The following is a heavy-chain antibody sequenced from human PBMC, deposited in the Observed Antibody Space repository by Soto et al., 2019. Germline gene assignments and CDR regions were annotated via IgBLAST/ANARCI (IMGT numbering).Heavy chain of an antibody. J-gene: IGHJ4*02. CDR2: IYSSGGT. Sequence: QVQLQESGPGLVKPSETLSLTCSVSGGSVTSGSYYWSWIRQPPGKGLEWIGYIYSSGGTSYNPSLKSRVTISVDTSKNQFSLKLTSVTAADTAVYYCARDGDGYNNWGPGTLVTVSS. D-gene: IGHD5-12*01. CDR3: ARDGDGYNN. V-gene: IGHV4-61*01. CDR1: GGSVTSGSYY.